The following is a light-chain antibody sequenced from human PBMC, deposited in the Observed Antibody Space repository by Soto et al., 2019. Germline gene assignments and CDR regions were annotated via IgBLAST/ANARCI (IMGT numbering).Light chain of an antibody. CDR3: AAWDDSLNGQMI. CDR2: SNN. Sequence: QSVLTQPPSVSGTPGQRVTISFSGSSSNVGSNTVNWYQQLPGTAPKLLIYSNNQRPSGVSDRFSGSKSGTSASLAISGLQSGDEADYYCAAWDDSLNGQMIFGGGTQLTVL. V-gene: IGLV1-44*01. J-gene: IGLJ2*01. CDR1: SSNVGSNT.